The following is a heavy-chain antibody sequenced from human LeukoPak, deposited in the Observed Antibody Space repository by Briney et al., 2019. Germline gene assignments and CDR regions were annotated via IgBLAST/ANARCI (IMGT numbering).Heavy chain of an antibody. CDR2: ISSSSSYI. CDR1: GFTFSSYS. CDR3: ARDQADKQTDY. Sequence: GGSLRLSCAASGFTFSSYSMNWVRQAPGKGLEWVSSISSSSSYIYYVDSVKGRFTISRDNAKNSLYLQMNSLRAEDTAVYYCARDQADKQTDYWGQGTLVTVSS. V-gene: IGHV3-21*01. J-gene: IGHJ4*02.